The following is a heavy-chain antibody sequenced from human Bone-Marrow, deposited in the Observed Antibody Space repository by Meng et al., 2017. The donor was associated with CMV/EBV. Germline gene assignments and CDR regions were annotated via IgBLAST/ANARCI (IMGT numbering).Heavy chain of an antibody. CDR2: IYSGGSST. J-gene: IGHJ6*02. V-gene: IGHV3-23*03. CDR3: AKHLIRDYYYYGMDV. CDR1: GFTFSSYA. Sequence: GESLKISCAASGFTFSSYAMSWVCQAPGKGLEWVSVIYSGGSSTHYADSVKGRFTISRDNSKNTLYLQMNSLRAEDTAVYYCAKHLIRDYYYYGMDVWGQGTTVTVSS. D-gene: IGHD2-8*01.